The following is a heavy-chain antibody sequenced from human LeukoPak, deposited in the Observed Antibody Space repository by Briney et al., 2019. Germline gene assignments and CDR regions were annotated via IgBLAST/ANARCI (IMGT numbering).Heavy chain of an antibody. J-gene: IGHJ4*02. CDR2: IYYSGNT. CDR1: GDSMNNYY. CDR3: ARRTAKTPNYFDY. D-gene: IGHD1-1*01. Sequence: SETLSLTCTVSGDSMNNYYWTWIRQPPGKGLDWIGYIYYSGNTNYNPSLKSGVTISLDTSKNQFSLKLTSVTAADTAMYYCARRTAKTPNYFDYWGQGALVTVSA. V-gene: IGHV4-59*08.